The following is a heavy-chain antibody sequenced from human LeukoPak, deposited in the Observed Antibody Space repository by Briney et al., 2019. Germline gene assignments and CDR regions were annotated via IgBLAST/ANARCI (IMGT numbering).Heavy chain of an antibody. D-gene: IGHD5-18*01. CDR3: ARRTVRGYSYGYRPPDY. CDR1: GGSFSGYY. J-gene: IGHJ4*02. CDR2: INHSGST. Sequence: SETLSLTCAVYGGSFSGYYWSWIRQPQGKGLEWVGEINHSGSTNYNPSPKSRVTISVDTSKNQFSLKLSSVTAADTAVYYCARRTVRGYSYGYRPPDYWGQGTLVTVSS. V-gene: IGHV4-34*01.